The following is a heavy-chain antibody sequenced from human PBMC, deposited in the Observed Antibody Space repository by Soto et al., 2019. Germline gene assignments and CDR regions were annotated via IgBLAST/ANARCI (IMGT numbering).Heavy chain of an antibody. V-gene: IGHV4-59*01. Sequence: SETLSLTCTVSDGSISSYYWSWIRQRAGKGLEWIGYIYYSGSTNYNPSLKSRVTISVDTSKNQFSLKLSSVTAADTAVYYCARTPMIWFGDSNWFDPWGQGTLVTVSS. D-gene: IGHD3-10*01. CDR2: IYYSGST. CDR3: ARTPMIWFGDSNWFDP. CDR1: DGSISSYY. J-gene: IGHJ5*02.